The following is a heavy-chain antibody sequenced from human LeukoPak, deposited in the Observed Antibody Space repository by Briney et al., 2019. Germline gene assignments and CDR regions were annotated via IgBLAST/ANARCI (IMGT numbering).Heavy chain of an antibody. CDR1: GDSFIDFW. CDR3: AREEYYYVSSASY. J-gene: IGHJ4*02. V-gene: IGHV3-7*01. Sequence: VGSLRLSCAGPGDSFIDFWLCCGCETPGEGLGRVANMKEDGNEKNLVDSVKGRFTISRDNTKNSLYLQMNSLRAEDTAVYYCAREEYYYVSSASYWCQGTLVTVSS. D-gene: IGHD3-22*01. CDR2: MKEDGNEK.